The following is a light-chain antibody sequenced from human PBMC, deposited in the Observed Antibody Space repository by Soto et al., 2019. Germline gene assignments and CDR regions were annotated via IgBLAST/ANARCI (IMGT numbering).Light chain of an antibody. CDR3: QQYGTSPRGT. CDR1: QSVSSTF. J-gene: IGKJ1*01. V-gene: IGKV3-20*01. Sequence: DIVLTQSPGTLSLSPGERATLSCRASQSVSSTFFAWYLQKPGQAPRLLMFGASHRATGIPDRLSGSGSGTDFTLTISRLEHEDFAMYYCQQYGTSPRGTFGQGNKMEVK. CDR2: GAS.